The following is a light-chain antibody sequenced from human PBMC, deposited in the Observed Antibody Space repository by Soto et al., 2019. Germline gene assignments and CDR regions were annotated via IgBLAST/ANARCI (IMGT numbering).Light chain of an antibody. CDR2: DVI. CDR3: TSYTSSFTFV. CDR1: SNDVGGYNF. Sequence: QSVLTQPASVSGSPGQSITISCTGTSNDVGGYNFVFWYQQHPTKAPKLIIYDVINRPSGVSNRLSGSKSGNMASLTLSGLQAEDEADYSCTSYTSSFTFVFGTGTKLTVL. J-gene: IGLJ1*01. V-gene: IGLV2-14*03.